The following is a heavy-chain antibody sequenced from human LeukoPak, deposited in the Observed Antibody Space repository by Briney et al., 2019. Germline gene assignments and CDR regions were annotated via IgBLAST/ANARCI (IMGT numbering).Heavy chain of an antibody. CDR1: GGSISSYY. Sequence: SETLSLTCTVSGGSISSYYWSWIRRPPGKGLEWIGYIYYSGSTYYNPSLKSRVTISVDTSKNQFSLKLSSVTAADTAVYYCARLQLSASVYWGQGTLVTVSS. D-gene: IGHD6-13*01. V-gene: IGHV4-59*08. CDR3: ARLQLSASVY. J-gene: IGHJ4*02. CDR2: IYYSGST.